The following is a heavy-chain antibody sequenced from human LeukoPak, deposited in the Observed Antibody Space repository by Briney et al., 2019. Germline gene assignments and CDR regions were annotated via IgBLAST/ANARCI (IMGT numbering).Heavy chain of an antibody. D-gene: IGHD3-10*01. V-gene: IGHV4-4*02. CDR2: IYYSGNT. CDR3: AREVRFSMVRGEIDC. J-gene: IGHJ4*02. Sequence: PSGTLSLTCAVSGGSIGSSNWWSWVRQPLGKGLEWIGEIYYSGNTNYNPSLKSRVTISIDKSKNQFSLKLSSVTAADTAVYYCAREVRFSMVRGEIDCWGQGTLVTVSS. CDR1: GGSIGSSNW.